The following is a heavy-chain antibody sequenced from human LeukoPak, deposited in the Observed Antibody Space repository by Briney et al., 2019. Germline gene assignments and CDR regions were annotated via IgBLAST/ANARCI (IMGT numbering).Heavy chain of an antibody. D-gene: IGHD2-15*01. Sequence: GASVKVSCKASGYNFTSYDISWVRQATGQGLEWMGWMNPNRGNTGYAQKFQGRVTMTRNTSISTAYMELSSLRSEDTAVYYCAVTAATWAIYYFDYWGQGTLVTVSS. J-gene: IGHJ4*02. CDR3: AVTAATWAIYYFDY. CDR1: GYNFTSYD. CDR2: MNPNRGNT. V-gene: IGHV1-8*01.